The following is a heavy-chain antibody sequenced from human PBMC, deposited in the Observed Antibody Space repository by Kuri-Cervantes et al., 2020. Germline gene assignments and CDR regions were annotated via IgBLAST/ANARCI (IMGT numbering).Heavy chain of an antibody. CDR3: ARGVAARPREGYYFMDV. D-gene: IGHD6-6*01. CDR1: GDSISSYY. CDR2: IYTTGST. V-gene: IGHV4-4*07. J-gene: IGHJ6*03. Sequence: SETLSLTCTVSGDSISSYYWSWIRQPAGKGLEWIGRIYTTGSTNYNPSLKSRATISVDMSKDQVSLKLSSVTAADTALYYCARGVAARPREGYYFMDVWGKGTTVTVSS.